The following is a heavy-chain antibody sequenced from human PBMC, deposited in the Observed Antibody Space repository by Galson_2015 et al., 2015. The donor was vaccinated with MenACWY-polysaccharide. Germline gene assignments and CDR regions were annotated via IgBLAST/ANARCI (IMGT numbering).Heavy chain of an antibody. V-gene: IGHV3-48*02. J-gene: IGHJ4*02. Sequence: SLRLSCAASGFTFSSYSMNWVRQAPGKGLEWVSYISSGGTIYYADSVKGRFTISRANAKNSLYLQMNSLRDDDTAVYYCARVLKGLVGATPDYWGQGTLVTVSS. CDR3: ARVLKGLVGATPDY. D-gene: IGHD1-26*01. CDR2: ISSGGTI. CDR1: GFTFSSYS.